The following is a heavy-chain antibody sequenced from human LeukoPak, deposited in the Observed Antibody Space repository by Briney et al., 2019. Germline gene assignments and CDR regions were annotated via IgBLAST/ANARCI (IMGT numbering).Heavy chain of an antibody. D-gene: IGHD3-3*01. V-gene: IGHV3-30*02. J-gene: IGHJ1*01. Sequence: GGSLRLSCAASGFTFSSYGMHWVRQAPGKGLEWVAFIRYDGSNRYYADSVKGRFTISRVNSKNTLYLQMNSLRAEDTAVYYCAKDRAIYDFWSGYGYFQHGGQGTLVTVSS. CDR3: AKDRAIYDFWSGYGYFQH. CDR1: GFTFSSYG. CDR2: IRYDGSNR.